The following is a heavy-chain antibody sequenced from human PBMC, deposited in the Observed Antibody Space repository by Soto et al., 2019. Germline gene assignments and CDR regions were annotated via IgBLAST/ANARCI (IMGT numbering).Heavy chain of an antibody. CDR2: IIPILGIA. J-gene: IGHJ3*02. CDR1: GGTFSSYT. Sequence: SVKVSCKASGGTFSSYTISWVRQAPGQGLEWMGRIIPILGIANYAQKFQGRVTITADKSASTAYMELSSLRSEDTAVYYCASRLRFLEYDSFDIWGQGTMVTVSS. D-gene: IGHD3-3*01. CDR3: ASRLRFLEYDSFDI. V-gene: IGHV1-69*02.